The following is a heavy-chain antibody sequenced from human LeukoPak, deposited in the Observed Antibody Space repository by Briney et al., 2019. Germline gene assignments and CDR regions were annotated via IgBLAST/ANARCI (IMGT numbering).Heavy chain of an antibody. J-gene: IGHJ4*02. CDR2: IFSSGST. CDR3: ARGPAFDY. V-gene: IGHV4-59*01. Sequence: SETLSLTCTVSGASISNYYWTWIRQPPGKRLEWIGYIFSSGSTKYNPSLKSQVTISLDTSKNQFSLKLSSVTAADTAVYYCARGPAFDYWGQGTLVTVSS. CDR1: GASISNYY.